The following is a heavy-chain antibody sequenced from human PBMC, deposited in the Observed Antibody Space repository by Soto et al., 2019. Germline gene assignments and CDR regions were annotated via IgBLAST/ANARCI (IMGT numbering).Heavy chain of an antibody. Sequence: ASVKVSCKASGYTLTSYYLHWVRQAPGQGPEWMGIINPSGGITNDAQKFQDRVTMTSDTSTSTVYMELSSLRSEDTAVYYCARENRVVAANPYYYYYYGMDVWGQGTTVTVSS. J-gene: IGHJ6*02. CDR2: INPSGGIT. V-gene: IGHV1-46*01. CDR3: ARENRVVAANPYYYYYYGMDV. CDR1: GYTLTSYY. D-gene: IGHD3-22*01.